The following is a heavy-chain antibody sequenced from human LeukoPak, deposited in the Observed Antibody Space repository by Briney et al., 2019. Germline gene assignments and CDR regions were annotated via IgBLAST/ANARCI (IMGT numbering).Heavy chain of an antibody. D-gene: IGHD1-26*01. CDR2: ISSSSSYI. Sequence: PGGSLRLSCAASGFTFSSYSMNWVRQAPGKGLEWVSSISSSSSYIYYADSVKGRFTISRDNAKNSPYLQMNSLRAEDTAVYYYARGIGSYMPSVFDYWGQGTLVTVSS. CDR3: ARGIGSYMPSVFDY. CDR1: GFTFSSYS. J-gene: IGHJ4*02. V-gene: IGHV3-21*01.